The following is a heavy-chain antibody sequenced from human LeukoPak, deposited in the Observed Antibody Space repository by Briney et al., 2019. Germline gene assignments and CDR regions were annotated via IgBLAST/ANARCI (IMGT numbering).Heavy chain of an antibody. J-gene: IGHJ4*02. D-gene: IGHD5-18*01. V-gene: IGHV3-48*01. CDR2: ISSSSSTI. CDR1: GFTFSSYS. CDR3: AIVGRGYSFKVYYFDY. Sequence: GGSLRLSCAASGFTFSSYSMNWVRQAPGKGLEWVSYISSSSSTIYYADSVKGRFTISRDNAKNSLYLQMNSLRAEDTAVYFCAIVGRGYSFKVYYFDYWGQGTLVTVSS.